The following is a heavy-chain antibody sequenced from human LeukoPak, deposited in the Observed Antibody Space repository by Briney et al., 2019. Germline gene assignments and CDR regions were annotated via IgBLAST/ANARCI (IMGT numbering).Heavy chain of an antibody. V-gene: IGHV3-7*01. J-gene: IGHJ4*02. CDR3: ARDYEAGCTSTTCYDRFDH. CDR1: GFTFRSYW. D-gene: IGHD2-2*01. Sequence: GGSLRLSCVASGFTFRSYWMSWVRQAPGKGLEWVANIKQDGSEKYYVDSVKGRFTISRDNAKNSLYLQMNSLRAEDTAVYYCARDYEAGCTSTTCYDRFDHWGQGTLVTVSS. CDR2: IKQDGSEK.